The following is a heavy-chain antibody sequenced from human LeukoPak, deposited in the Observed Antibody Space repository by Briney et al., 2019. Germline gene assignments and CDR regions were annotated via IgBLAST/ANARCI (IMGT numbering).Heavy chain of an antibody. CDR1: GVSISSYY. Sequence: PSETLSLTRTVSGVSISSYYWSWIRQPPGGGLEWIGNIFYSGSPNYKSSLKSRVTTSFDTSKNQFSLKRSSVTAADTAVYYCARVGHIVAAGTYDYWGQGTLVTVSS. D-gene: IGHD6-13*01. J-gene: IGHJ4*02. CDR3: ARVGHIVAAGTYDY. V-gene: IGHV4-59*08. CDR2: IFYSGSP.